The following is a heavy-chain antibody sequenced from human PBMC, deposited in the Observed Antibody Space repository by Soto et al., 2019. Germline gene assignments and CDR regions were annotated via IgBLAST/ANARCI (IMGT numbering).Heavy chain of an antibody. CDR3: AGDIPSGSYRFDY. V-gene: IGHV4-39*02. CDR2: FYYSESP. J-gene: IGHJ4*02. D-gene: IGHD1-26*01. CDR1: GDSIRSSSHY. Sequence: PSETLSLTCTVSGDSIRSSSHYWAWNRQLPGKGLEWIGGFYYSESPYYNPSLKSRVTMSVDTSKNQFSLKLTSVTATDTAVYYCAGDIPSGSYRFDYWGQGALVTVSS.